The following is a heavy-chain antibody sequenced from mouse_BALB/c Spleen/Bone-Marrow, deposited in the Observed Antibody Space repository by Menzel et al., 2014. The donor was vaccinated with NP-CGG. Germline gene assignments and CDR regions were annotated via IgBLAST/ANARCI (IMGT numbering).Heavy chain of an antibody. CDR2: FNPYNDGT. CDR1: GYTFTSYV. J-gene: IGHJ2*01. Sequence: VQLQQSGPELVQPGASAKLSCKAYGYTFTSYVMHWVEQKPGQGLEWIGYFNPYNDGTKNNEKFKGKATLPSDKSSSTAYMELSSLTSEDSAFYYCTRGATLDYWGQGTTLTVSS. CDR3: TRGATLDY. V-gene: IGHV1-14*01. D-gene: IGHD3-1*01.